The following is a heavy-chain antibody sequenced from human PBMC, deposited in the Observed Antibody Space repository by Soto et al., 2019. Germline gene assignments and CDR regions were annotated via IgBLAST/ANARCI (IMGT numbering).Heavy chain of an antibody. CDR3: AREGAMLRGVITEDF. V-gene: IGHV3-11*05. J-gene: IGHJ4*02. Sequence: QVQLVESGGDLVKPGGSLTLSCTASGFTFSDYLMSWIRQAPGKGLEWVAYISTRSTFTIYADSVKGRFTISRDDAKNSLYLQMNSLVAEGTAVYYCAREGAMLRGVITEDFWGQGTLVTVSS. D-gene: IGHD3-10*01. CDR2: ISTRSTFT. CDR1: GFTFSDYL.